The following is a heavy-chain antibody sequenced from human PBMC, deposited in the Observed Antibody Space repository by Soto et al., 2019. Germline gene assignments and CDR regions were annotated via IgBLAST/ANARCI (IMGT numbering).Heavy chain of an antibody. J-gene: IGHJ4*02. Sequence: GGSLRLSCAASGFTFSSYGMHWVRQAPGKGLEWVAVIWYDGSNKYYADSVKGRFTISRDNSKNTLYLQMNSLRAEDTAVYYCARERYSYGHGAWYYFDYWGQGTLVTVSS. D-gene: IGHD5-18*01. V-gene: IGHV3-33*01. CDR3: ARERYSYGHGAWYYFDY. CDR1: GFTFSSYG. CDR2: IWYDGSNK.